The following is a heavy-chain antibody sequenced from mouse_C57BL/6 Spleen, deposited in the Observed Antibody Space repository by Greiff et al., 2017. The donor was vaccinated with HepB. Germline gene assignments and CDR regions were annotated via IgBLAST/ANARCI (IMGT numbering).Heavy chain of an antibody. Sequence: EVQLQQSGAELVRPGASVQLSCTASGFNIKDDYMHWVKQRPEQGLEWIGWLDPENGDTESASKFQGKATITADTSSNTAYLQLSSLTSEDTAVYYWTTLPYSNWGFAYWGQGTLVTVSA. V-gene: IGHV14-4*01. CDR3: TTLPYSNWGFAY. D-gene: IGHD2-5*01. CDR2: LDPENGDT. CDR1: GFNIKDDY. J-gene: IGHJ3*01.